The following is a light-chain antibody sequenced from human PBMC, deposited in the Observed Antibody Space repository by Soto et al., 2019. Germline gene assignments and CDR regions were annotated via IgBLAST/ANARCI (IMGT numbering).Light chain of an antibody. Sequence: AIQMTQSPSSVSASVGDRVTITCRASQGIRNELGWDQQKPGKAPKLLIYSASSLQSGVPSRFSGSGSGTDFILTISGLQPEDFATYFCLKDFTYPRTFGQGTKV. V-gene: IGKV1-6*01. J-gene: IGKJ1*01. CDR2: SAS. CDR3: LKDFTYPRT. CDR1: QGIRNE.